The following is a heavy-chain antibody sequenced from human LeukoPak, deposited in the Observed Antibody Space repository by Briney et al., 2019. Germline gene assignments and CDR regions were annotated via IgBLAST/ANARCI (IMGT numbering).Heavy chain of an antibody. CDR2: MNPNSGNT. CDR1: GYTFTSYD. V-gene: IGHV1-8*03. D-gene: IGHD3-16*02. CDR3: ARDDYVWGGYRYGTLDY. J-gene: IGHJ4*02. Sequence: ASVKVSCKASGYTFTSYDINWVRQATGQGLEWMGWMNPNSGNTGYAQKFQGRVTITRNTSISTAYMELSSLRSDDTAVYYCARDDYVWGGYRYGTLDYWGQGTLVTVSS.